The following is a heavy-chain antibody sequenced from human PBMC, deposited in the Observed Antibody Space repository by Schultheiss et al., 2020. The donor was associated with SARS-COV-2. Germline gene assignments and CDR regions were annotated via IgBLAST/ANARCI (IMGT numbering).Heavy chain of an antibody. D-gene: IGHD3-16*02. Sequence: GESLKISCAASGFTFSDYYMSWIRQAPGKGLEWVSYISSSGSTIYYADSVKGRFTISRDNSKNTLYLQMNSLRAEDTAVYYCARDRLHLGELSFEADYWGQGTLVTVSS. CDR1: GFTFSDYY. CDR3: ARDRLHLGELSFEADY. V-gene: IGHV3-11*04. CDR2: ISSSGSTI. J-gene: IGHJ4*02.